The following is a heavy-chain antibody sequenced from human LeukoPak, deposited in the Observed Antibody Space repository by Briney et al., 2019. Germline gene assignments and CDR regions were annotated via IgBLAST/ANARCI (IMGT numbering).Heavy chain of an antibody. CDR3: ARDQPRYYYFDY. J-gene: IGHJ4*02. D-gene: IGHD3-10*01. Sequence: GGSLRLSCAASGFTLSSYAMTWVRQAPGKGLEGVSTISASGGDTYYADSVKGRVTISRDNSKNTLYLQMNSLRAEDTAVYYCARDQPRYYYFDYWGQGTLVTVSS. CDR2: ISASGGDT. CDR1: GFTLSSYA. V-gene: IGHV3-23*01.